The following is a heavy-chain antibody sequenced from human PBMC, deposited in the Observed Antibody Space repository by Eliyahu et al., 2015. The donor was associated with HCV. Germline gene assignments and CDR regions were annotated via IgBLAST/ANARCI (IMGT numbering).Heavy chain of an antibody. Sequence: EVQLVESGGGLVQPGGSLRLSCAASGFTFSSYDMHWVRQATGKGLEWVSAIGTAGDTYYPGSVKGRFTISRENAKNSLYLQMNSLRAEDTAVYYCARKGVVITEDAFDIWGQGTMVTVSS. D-gene: IGHD3-22*01. J-gene: IGHJ3*02. V-gene: IGHV3-13*01. CDR3: ARKGVVITEDAFDI. CDR1: GFTFSSYD. CDR2: IGTAGDT.